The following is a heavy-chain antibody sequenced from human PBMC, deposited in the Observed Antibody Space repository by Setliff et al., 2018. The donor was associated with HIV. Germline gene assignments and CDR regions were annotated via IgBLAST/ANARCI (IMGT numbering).Heavy chain of an antibody. J-gene: IGHJ4*02. Sequence: ASVKVSCKASGYTFNTYPINWVRQAPGQGLELMGWINTATGSPRFAQGFRGRFGFSLDASVTTTYLHINNLEAADSAIYYCARDGADYNFRSGTHPFDIWGQGALVTVSS. CDR3: ARDGADYNFRSGTHPFDI. V-gene: IGHV7-4-1*02. CDR2: INTATGSP. D-gene: IGHD3-3*01. CDR1: GYTFNTYP.